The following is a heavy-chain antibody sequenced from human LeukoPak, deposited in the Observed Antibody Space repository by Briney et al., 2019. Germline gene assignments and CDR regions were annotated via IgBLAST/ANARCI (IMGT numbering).Heavy chain of an antibody. J-gene: IGHJ4*02. CDR2: IKQDGSEK. CDR3: ARNYDFWSGYPPVDY. V-gene: IGHV3-7*01. Sequence: GGSLRLPCAASGFTFSSYWMSWVRQAPGKGLEWVANIKQDGSEKYYVDSVKGRFTISRDNAKNSLYLQMNSLRAEDTAVYYCARNYDFWSGYPPVDYWGQGSLVTVSS. D-gene: IGHD3-3*01. CDR1: GFTFSSYW.